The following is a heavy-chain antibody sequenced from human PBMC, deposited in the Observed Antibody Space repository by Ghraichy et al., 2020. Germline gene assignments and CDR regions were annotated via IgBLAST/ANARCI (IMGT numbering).Heavy chain of an antibody. CDR2: IYPGDSDT. CDR3: AVHIFQDYAFDY. V-gene: IGHV5-51*01. CDR1: GYSFTNYW. D-gene: IGHD3-16*01. J-gene: IGHJ4*02. Sequence: GESLNISCKGSGYSFTNYWIGWVRQMPGKGLVWVGIIYPGDSDTRYSPAFQGQVTISADKAAMTAYLHWSSLKVTDTDIFYCAVHIFQDYAFDYWGQGTPVTVSS.